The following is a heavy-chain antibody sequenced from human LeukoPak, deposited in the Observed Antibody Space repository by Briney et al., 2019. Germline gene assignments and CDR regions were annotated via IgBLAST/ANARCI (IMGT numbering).Heavy chain of an antibody. Sequence: GGSLRLSCAGSGFTFSSYDMHWVRQAAGKGLEWVAGIDTAGVTYYPGSVRGRFTISRENGRSSFFLQMNRLRAGDTAVYYCARGGYFGSGPMDVWGQGTTVTVSS. CDR2: IDTAGVT. J-gene: IGHJ6*02. D-gene: IGHD3-10*01. CDR3: ARGGYFGSGPMDV. V-gene: IGHV3-13*01. CDR1: GFTFSSYD.